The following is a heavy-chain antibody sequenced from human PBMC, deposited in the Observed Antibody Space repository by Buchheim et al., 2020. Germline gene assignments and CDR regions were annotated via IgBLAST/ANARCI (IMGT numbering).Heavy chain of an antibody. J-gene: IGHJ6*02. D-gene: IGHD2-21*01. V-gene: IGHV3-66*02. CDR3: ARGEEYCGGDCYSPYYYYGMDV. Sequence: EVQLVESGGGLVQPGGSLRLSCAASGFTVSSNYMSWVRQAPGKGLEWVSVIYSGGSTYYADSVKGRFTISRDNSKNTLYLQMNSLRAEDTAVYYCARGEEYCGGDCYSPYYYYGMDVWGQGTT. CDR1: GFTVSSNY. CDR2: IYSGGST.